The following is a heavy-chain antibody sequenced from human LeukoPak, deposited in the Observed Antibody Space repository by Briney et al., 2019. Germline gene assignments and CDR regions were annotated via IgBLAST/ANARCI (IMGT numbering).Heavy chain of an antibody. CDR3: ARQYDLLAGPYYFDF. D-gene: IGHD3-9*01. Sequence: GESLKISCKASGYSFNNYWIGWARQLPGEGPEWVGFIFPGDSDTQYSPSFQGQVTTSADKSVTTAFLQWSSLKTSDTAIYYCARQYDLLAGPYYFDFWGQGTLVAVSA. CDR1: GYSFNNYW. J-gene: IGHJ4*02. V-gene: IGHV5-51*01. CDR2: IFPGDSDT.